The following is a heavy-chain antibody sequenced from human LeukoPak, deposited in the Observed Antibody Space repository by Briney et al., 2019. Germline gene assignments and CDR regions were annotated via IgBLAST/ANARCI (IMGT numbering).Heavy chain of an antibody. CDR2: IYYSGST. D-gene: IGHD6-6*01. V-gene: IGHV4-59*01. J-gene: IGHJ5*02. Sequence: SETLSLTCTVSGGSISSYYWSWIRQPPGKGLEWIWYIYYSGSTNYNPSLKSRVTISVDTSKNQFSLKLSSVTAADTAVYYCATSLRNEYSSSPGWFDPWGQGTLVTVSS. CDR3: ATSLRNEYSSSPGWFDP. CDR1: GGSISSYY.